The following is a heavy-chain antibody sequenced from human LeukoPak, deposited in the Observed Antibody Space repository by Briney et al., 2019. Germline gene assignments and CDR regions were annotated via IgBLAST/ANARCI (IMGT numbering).Heavy chain of an antibody. J-gene: IGHJ4*02. D-gene: IGHD3-10*01. CDR3: ARWYGSGRGDY. CDR1: GYTFTNHC. Sequence: GESLKISCKGSGYTFTNHCIGWVRQMPGKGLEWMGIIYPSDCDTRYSPSFQGQVTISADKSISTAYLQGSSLKASDTAMYYCARWYGSGRGDYWGQGTLVTVSS. CDR2: IYPSDCDT. V-gene: IGHV5-51*01.